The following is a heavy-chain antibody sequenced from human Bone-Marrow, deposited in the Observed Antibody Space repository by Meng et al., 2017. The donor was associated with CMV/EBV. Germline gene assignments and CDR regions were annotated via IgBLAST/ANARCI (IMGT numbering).Heavy chain of an antibody. J-gene: IGHJ4*02. V-gene: IGHV4-30-2*01. CDR1: GGAISSGGYS. CDR2: IYRSAST. Sequence: GGAISSGGYSWSWVRQPPGKGLEWIGYIYRSASTYYNPSLKSRVTISVDRSKNQFSLKLSSVTAADTAVYYCARQIAAAVEYYFDYWGQGTLVTVSS. CDR3: ARQIAAAVEYYFDY. D-gene: IGHD6-13*01.